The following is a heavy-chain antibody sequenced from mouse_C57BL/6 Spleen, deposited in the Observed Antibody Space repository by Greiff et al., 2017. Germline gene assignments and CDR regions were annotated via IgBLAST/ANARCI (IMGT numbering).Heavy chain of an antibody. D-gene: IGHD3-2*02. V-gene: IGHV5-17*01. CDR3: ARAQLRLRYAMDY. CDR1: GFTFSDYG. Sequence: EVKLVESGGGLVKPGGSLKLSCAASGFTFSDYGMHWVRQAPEKGLEWVAYISSGSSTIYYADTVKGRFTISRDNAKNTLFLQMTSLRSEDTAMYYGARAQLRLRYAMDYWGQGTSVTVSS. J-gene: IGHJ4*01. CDR2: ISSGSSTI.